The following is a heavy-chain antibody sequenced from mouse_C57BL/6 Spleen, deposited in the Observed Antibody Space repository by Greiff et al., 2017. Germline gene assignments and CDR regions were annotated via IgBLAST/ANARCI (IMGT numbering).Heavy chain of an antibody. J-gene: IGHJ4*01. CDR3: AELGRDYSAMDY. V-gene: IGHV1-64*01. Sequence: QVQLQQPGAELVKPGASVKLSCKASGYTFTSYWMHWVKQRSGQGLEWIGMIHPNSGSTNYNEKFKSKATLTVDKSSSTAYMQLSSLTSEDSAVYYCAELGRDYSAMDYWGQGTSVTVSS. CDR2: IHPNSGST. D-gene: IGHD4-1*01. CDR1: GYTFTSYW.